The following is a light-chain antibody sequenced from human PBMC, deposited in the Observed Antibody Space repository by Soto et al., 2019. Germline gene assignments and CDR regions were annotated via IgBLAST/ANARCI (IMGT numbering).Light chain of an antibody. Sequence: DIQMTHSPSTLSASVGDRVTITCRASQSIVNWLAWYQQKPGKAPKFLIYRASNLESGVPSRFSGSGSGTEFTLTISSLQPDDFATYYCQHYNGYPVTFGGGTKVESK. V-gene: IGKV1-5*03. CDR2: RAS. CDR1: QSIVNW. J-gene: IGKJ4*01. CDR3: QHYNGYPVT.